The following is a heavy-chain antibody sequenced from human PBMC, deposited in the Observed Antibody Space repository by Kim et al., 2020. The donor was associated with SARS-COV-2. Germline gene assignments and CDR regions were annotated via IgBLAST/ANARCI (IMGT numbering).Heavy chain of an antibody. CDR1: GFTFSSYG. Sequence: GGSLRLSCAASGFTFSSYGMHWVRQAPGKGLEWVAVIWYDGSNKYYADSVKGRFTISRDNSKNTLYLQMNSLRAEDTAVYYCARGRITGTTGGALGLFLDYWGQGTLVTVSS. V-gene: IGHV3-33*01. CDR3: ARGRITGTTGGALGLFLDY. D-gene: IGHD1-20*01. CDR2: IWYDGSNK. J-gene: IGHJ4*02.